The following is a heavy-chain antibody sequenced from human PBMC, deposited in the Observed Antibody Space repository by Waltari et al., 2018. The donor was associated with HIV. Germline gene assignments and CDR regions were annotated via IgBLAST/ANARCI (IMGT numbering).Heavy chain of an antibody. CDR1: GVTFSSYS. CDR3: ARDRALSTTAGFDY. V-gene: IGHV3-21*01. CDR2: MSSSSSYI. Sequence: EVQLVESGGGLVKPGGSLRLSCAASGVTFSSYSMNWVRQAPGKGLAWVSSMSSSSSYIYYADSVKGRFTIARDNAKNSLYLQMNSLGAEDTAVYYCARDRALSTTAGFDYWGQGTLVTVSS. D-gene: IGHD4-17*01. J-gene: IGHJ4*02.